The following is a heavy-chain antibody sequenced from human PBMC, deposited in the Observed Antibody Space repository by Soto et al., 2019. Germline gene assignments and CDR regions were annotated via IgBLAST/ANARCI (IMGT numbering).Heavy chain of an antibody. CDR3: ARGLVVAAAGTYYYYGMDV. D-gene: IGHD6-13*01. CDR2: INAGNGNT. J-gene: IGHJ6*02. CDR1: GYTFTSYA. V-gene: IGHV1-3*01. Sequence: ASVKVSCKASGYTFTSYAMHWVRQAPGQSLEWMGWINAGNGNTKYSQKFQGRVTITADKSTSTAYMELSSLRSEDTAVYYCARGLVVAAAGTYYYYGMDVWGQGTTVTVSS.